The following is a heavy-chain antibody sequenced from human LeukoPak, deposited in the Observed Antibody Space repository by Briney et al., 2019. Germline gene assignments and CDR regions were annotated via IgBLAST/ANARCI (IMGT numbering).Heavy chain of an antibody. CDR3: ARESGGTYYEAFDI. J-gene: IGHJ3*02. D-gene: IGHD1-26*01. CDR2: IDGSSRSL. V-gene: IGHV3-21*01. CDR1: GFTFRTYS. Sequence: PGWSLRVSCAASGFTFRTYSMNWVRQAPGKGLEWVSSIDGSSRSLYYADAVKGRFTISRDNAKNSLYLQMNSLRAEDTAVYYCARESGGTYYEAFDIWGQGRTVTVSS.